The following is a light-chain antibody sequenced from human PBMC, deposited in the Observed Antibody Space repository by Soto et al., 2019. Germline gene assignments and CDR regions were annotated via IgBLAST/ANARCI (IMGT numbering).Light chain of an antibody. V-gene: IGLV1-47*01. Sequence: QSLVTQPPSASGTPGQRVIISCSGSSSNIGSKYVYWYQQLPGAAPKVLIYKDNQRPSGVPDRFFASKSGTSASLAISGLRSEDEGDYYCAAWDGSLKNWVFGGGTKLTVL. CDR2: KDN. J-gene: IGLJ3*02. CDR1: SSNIGSKY. CDR3: AAWDGSLKNWV.